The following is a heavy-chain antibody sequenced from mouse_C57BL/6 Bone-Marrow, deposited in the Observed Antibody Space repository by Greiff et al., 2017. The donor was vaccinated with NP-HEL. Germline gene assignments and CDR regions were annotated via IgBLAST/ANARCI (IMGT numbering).Heavy chain of an antibody. D-gene: IGHD1-1*01. V-gene: IGHV2-2*01. CDR1: GFSLTSYG. CDR3: ATRDGSRAWFAY. CDR2: IWSGGST. Sequence: QVQLQQSGPGLVQPSQSLSITCTVSGFSLTSYGVHWVRQSPGKGLEWLGVIWSGGSTDYNAAFISRLSISKDNSKSQVFFKMNSLQADDTAIYYCATRDGSRAWFAYWGQVTLVTVSA. J-gene: IGHJ3*01.